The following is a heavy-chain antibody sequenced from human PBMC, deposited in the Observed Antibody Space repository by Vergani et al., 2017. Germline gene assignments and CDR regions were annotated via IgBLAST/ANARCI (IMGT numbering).Heavy chain of an antibody. CDR3: AGDTHSWQRADR. CDR2: LSTTGGA. Sequence: QVQLQESGPGLVKPPGTLSLTCVVFGVSVTDYNCNWIRQAPGKGLEWIGSLSTTGGATHASHNPSLKSRVSISVDTSKSQFSLRLTSVTAADSAIYYCAGDTHSWQRADRWGQGLLVSVSS. CDR1: GVSVTDYN. J-gene: IGHJ5*02. V-gene: IGHV4-59*02. D-gene: IGHD6-13*01.